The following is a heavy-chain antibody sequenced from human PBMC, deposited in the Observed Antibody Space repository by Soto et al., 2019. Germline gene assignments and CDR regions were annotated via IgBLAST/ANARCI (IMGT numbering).Heavy chain of an antibody. CDR2: IVYDGSNK. Sequence: QVQLVESGGGVVQPGRSLRLSCAASGFTFSSYAMHWVRQAPGKGLEWVAVIVYDGSNKYYADSVKGRFTISRDNSKNTLYLQMNSLRAEDTAIYYCARERDWFDPWGQGTLVTVSS. CDR3: ARERDWFDP. CDR1: GFTFSSYA. J-gene: IGHJ5*02. V-gene: IGHV3-30-3*01.